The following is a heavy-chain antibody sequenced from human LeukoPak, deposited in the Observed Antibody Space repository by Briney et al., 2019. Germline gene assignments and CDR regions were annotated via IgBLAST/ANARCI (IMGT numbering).Heavy chain of an antibody. CDR1: GFTFRSYG. CDR3: VRELPPLEKYYFDY. Sequence: GGSLRLSCAASGFTFRSYGMHWVRQAPGKGLQWVAVIWYDGSNKYYADSVKGRFTISRDNSKNTLSLQMNSLRAEDTAVYYCVRELPPLEKYYFDYWGQGTLVTVSS. CDR2: IWYDGSNK. D-gene: IGHD3-3*01. J-gene: IGHJ4*02. V-gene: IGHV3-33*01.